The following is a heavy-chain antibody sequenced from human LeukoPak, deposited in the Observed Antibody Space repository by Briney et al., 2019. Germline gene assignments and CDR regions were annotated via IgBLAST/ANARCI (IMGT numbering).Heavy chain of an antibody. J-gene: IGHJ4*02. CDR2: IYSSGST. Sequence: SETLSLTCTVSGGSISTYSWTWIRQPPGRGLGWIGYIYSSGSTNYNPSLKSRVITSVDTSKNQFSLKLSSVTAADTAVYYCARTFYFGSGSYPPAMDYWGQGTLVTVSS. CDR3: ARTFYFGSGSYPPAMDY. V-gene: IGHV4-59*08. D-gene: IGHD3-10*01. CDR1: GGSISTYS.